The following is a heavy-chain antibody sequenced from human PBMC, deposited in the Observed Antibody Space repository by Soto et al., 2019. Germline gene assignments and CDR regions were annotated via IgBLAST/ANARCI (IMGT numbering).Heavy chain of an antibody. V-gene: IGHV3-33*01. J-gene: IGHJ6*02. CDR1: GFDFSQFG. D-gene: IGHD6-13*01. CDR2: IWSDGNFQ. CDR3: ARSIGMARRYFYYYGMDL. Sequence: QEHLVESGGGVAQPGKSLRLSCAASGFDFSQFGMNWVRQAPGKGLEWVSGIWSDGNFQDNVDSVKGRFSISRDDSKNTLYLQMNSLRPDDTAVYFCARSIGMARRYFYYYGMDLWGQGTTVTVSS.